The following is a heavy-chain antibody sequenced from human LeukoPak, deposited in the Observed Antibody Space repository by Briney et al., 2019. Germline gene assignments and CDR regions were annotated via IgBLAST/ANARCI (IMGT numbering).Heavy chain of an antibody. Sequence: PSETLSLTCTVSGGPISSYYWSWIRQPPGKGQERIGDIYYSGNTNYNPSLKSRVTISVDTSKNQFSLKLSSVTAADTAVYYCARVDYGDYGGTNADYWGQGTLVTVSS. CDR2: IYYSGNT. J-gene: IGHJ4*02. V-gene: IGHV4-59*08. D-gene: IGHD4-17*01. CDR3: ARVDYGDYGGTNADY. CDR1: GGPISSYY.